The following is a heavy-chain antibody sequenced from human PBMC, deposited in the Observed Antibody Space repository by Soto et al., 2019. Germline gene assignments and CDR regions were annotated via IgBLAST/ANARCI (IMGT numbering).Heavy chain of an antibody. CDR2: IIPKLGSA. CDR1: GGGNLRDYR. V-gene: IGHV1-69*01. D-gene: IGHD5-12*01. Sequence: QVQLVQSGAEVKKPGSSVQVSCKASGGGNLRDYRTTWVRQAPGQGLEWMGGIIPKLGSANYAQNFQGRVTITAEESTNSVYMELRSLRSEDTAVYYWASGGGGYNFGAVYWGQGTPVTVSS. J-gene: IGHJ4*02. CDR3: ASGGGGYNFGAVY.